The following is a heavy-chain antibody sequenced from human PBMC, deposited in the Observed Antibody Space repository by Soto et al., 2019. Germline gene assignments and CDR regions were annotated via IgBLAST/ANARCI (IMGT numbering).Heavy chain of an antibody. CDR1: GGSMSEYF. CDR2: VYYLGST. D-gene: IGHD3-10*01. J-gene: IGHJ5*01. Sequence: PSETLTLTCTFSGGSMSEYFWSWIRQSPGKGLEWIGYVYYLGSTDYNPSLKSRVTISIDTSRNQFSLKLTSVTAADTAFYYCARESSLLLPDSGKKIDPWGQGIMVTGSS. CDR3: ARESSLLLPDSGKKIDP. V-gene: IGHV4-59*01.